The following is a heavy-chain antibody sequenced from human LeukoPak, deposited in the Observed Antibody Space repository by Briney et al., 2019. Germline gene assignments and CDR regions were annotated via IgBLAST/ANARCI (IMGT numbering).Heavy chain of an antibody. CDR3: ARHGEYCGGGSCYFYYYYMDV. D-gene: IGHD2-15*01. J-gene: IGHJ6*03. CDR2: INSNTGNP. V-gene: IGHV7-4-1*02. Sequence: GASVKVSCKASGYTFTKYAMNWVRQAPGQGLEWMGWINSNTGNPTYAQGFTGRFVFSLDTSVSTAYLQISSLKAEDTAVYYCARHGEYCGGGSCYFYYYYMDVWGRGTTVTVSS. CDR1: GYTFTKYA.